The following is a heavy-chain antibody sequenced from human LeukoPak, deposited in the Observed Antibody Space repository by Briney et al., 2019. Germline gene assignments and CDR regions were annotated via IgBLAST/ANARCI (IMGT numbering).Heavy chain of an antibody. CDR1: GDSISYGY. Sequence: SETLSLTCIVSGDSISYGYWSWLRQPPGRGLEWIGHLYDSENTNYSPSLMSRVTISVDTSRNQFSLEMTSVTAADTALYYCARGRVARYRYGLPAPFSFDFWGQGILVSVSS. D-gene: IGHD5-18*01. J-gene: IGHJ4*02. V-gene: IGHV4-59*01. CDR2: LYDSENT. CDR3: ARGRVARYRYGLPAPFSFDF.